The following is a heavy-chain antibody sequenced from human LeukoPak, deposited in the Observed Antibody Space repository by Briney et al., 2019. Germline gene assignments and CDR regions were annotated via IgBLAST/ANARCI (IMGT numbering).Heavy chain of an antibody. CDR3: AREYCGSGGCSDY. V-gene: IGHV1-18*01. CDR1: GYTFTSYG. J-gene: IGHJ4*02. D-gene: IGHD2-21*01. CDR2: ISVYKGNT. Sequence: ASVKVSCKASGYTFTSYGISWVRQAPGQGLEWMGWISVYKGNTNYAQKLQGRVTMTTDTSTSTVYMELRSLRSDDTAVYYCAREYCGSGGCSDYWGQGTLVTVSS.